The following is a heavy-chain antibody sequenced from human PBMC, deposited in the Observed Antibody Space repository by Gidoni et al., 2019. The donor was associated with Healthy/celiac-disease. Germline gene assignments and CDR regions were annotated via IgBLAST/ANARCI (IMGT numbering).Heavy chain of an antibody. CDR2: IYYSGST. Sequence: LQESGPGLVKPSQTLSLTCTVSGGSISSGGYYWSWIRQHPGKGLEWIGYIYYSGSTYYNPSLKSRVTISVDTSKNQFSLKLSSVTAADTAVYYCARDRRGGSYRGYFDYWGQGTLVTVSS. D-gene: IGHD2-15*01. J-gene: IGHJ4*02. CDR1: GGSISSGGYY. V-gene: IGHV4-31*03. CDR3: ARDRRGGSYRGYFDY.